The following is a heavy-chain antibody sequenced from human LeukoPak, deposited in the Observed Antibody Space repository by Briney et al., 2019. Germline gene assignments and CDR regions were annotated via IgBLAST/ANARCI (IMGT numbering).Heavy chain of an antibody. V-gene: IGHV4-59*08. J-gene: IGHJ4*02. D-gene: IGHD2-2*01. CDR2: IYYSGST. Sequence: SETLSLTCTVSGGSISSYYWSWIRQPPGKGLEWIGYIYYSGSTNYNPSLKSRVTISVDTSKNQFSLKLSSVTAADTAVYYCARLSPVPAAFDYWGQGTLVTVSS. CDR3: ARLSPVPAAFDY. CDR1: GGSISSYY.